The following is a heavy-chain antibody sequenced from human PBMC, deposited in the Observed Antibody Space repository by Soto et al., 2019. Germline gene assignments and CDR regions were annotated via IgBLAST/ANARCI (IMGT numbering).Heavy chain of an antibody. Sequence: EVQLLESGGGLVQPGGSLRLSCAASGFTFSSYSMSWVRQAPGKGLEWVSAIRDSSGSTYYADSVKGRFTISTDNSKNTMYLQMNSLRADDTAVYYCASDLGLVDPMDQWGQGTLVTVSS. D-gene: IGHD2-15*01. J-gene: IGHJ4*02. CDR3: ASDLGLVDPMDQ. CDR2: IRDSSGST. V-gene: IGHV3-23*01. CDR1: GFTFSSYS.